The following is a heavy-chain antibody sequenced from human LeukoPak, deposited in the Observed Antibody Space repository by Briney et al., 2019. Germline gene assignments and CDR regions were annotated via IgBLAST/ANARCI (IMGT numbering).Heavy chain of an antibody. V-gene: IGHV4-59*08. J-gene: IGHJ4*02. CDR2: IYYSGST. Sequence: PSETLSLTCTVSGGSISSYYWSWIRQPPGKGLEWIGYIYYSGSTNYNPSLKSRVTISVDTSKNQFSLKLSSVTAADTAVYYCARHEDLSRIDYWGQGTLVTVSS. CDR3: ARHEDLSRIDY. D-gene: IGHD1-14*01. CDR1: GGSISSYY.